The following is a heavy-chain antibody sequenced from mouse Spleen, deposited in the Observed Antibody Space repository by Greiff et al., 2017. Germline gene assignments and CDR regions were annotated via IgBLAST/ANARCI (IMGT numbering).Heavy chain of an antibody. CDR3: ARPYYGNYDYYAMDY. CDR1: GYTFTSYW. Sequence: VQLQQPGAELVRPGSSVKLSCKASGYTFTSYWMHWVKQRPIQGLEWIGNIDPSDSETHYNQKFKDKATLTVDKSSSTAYMQLSSLTSEDSAVYYCARPYYGNYDYYAMDYWGQGTSVTVSS. V-gene: IGHV1-52*01. D-gene: IGHD2-10*01. J-gene: IGHJ4*01. CDR2: IDPSDSET.